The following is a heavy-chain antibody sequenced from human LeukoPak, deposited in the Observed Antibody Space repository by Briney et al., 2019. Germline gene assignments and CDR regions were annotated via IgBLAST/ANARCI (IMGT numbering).Heavy chain of an antibody. Sequence: GGSLRLSCAASGFTFSSYAMSWVRQAPGKGLEWVSAISGSGGSTYYADSVKGRFTISRDNSKNTLYLQMNSLRAEDTAVYYCTKDRDYYDSSGYFDYWGQGTLVTVSS. D-gene: IGHD3-22*01. CDR2: ISGSGGST. CDR3: TKDRDYYDSSGYFDY. V-gene: IGHV3-23*01. CDR1: GFTFSSYA. J-gene: IGHJ4*02.